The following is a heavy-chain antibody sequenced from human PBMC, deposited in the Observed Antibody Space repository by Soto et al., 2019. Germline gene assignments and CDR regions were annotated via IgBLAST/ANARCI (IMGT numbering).Heavy chain of an antibody. J-gene: IGHJ6*02. CDR2: IYPGDSDT. D-gene: IGHD6-6*01. Sequence: GESLKISCKGSGYSFTSYWIGWVRRMPGKGLEWMGIIYPGDSDTRYSLSFQGQVTISADKSISTAYLQWSSLKASDTAMYYCARQPTYSSSSELFYYYYGMDVWGQGTTVTVSS. V-gene: IGHV5-51*01. CDR3: ARQPTYSSSSELFYYYYGMDV. CDR1: GYSFTSYW.